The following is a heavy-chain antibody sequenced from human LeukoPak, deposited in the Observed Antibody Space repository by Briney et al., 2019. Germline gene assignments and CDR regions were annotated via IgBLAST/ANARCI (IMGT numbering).Heavy chain of an antibody. CDR2: ISDSLTTI. Sequence: PGGSLRLSCAASGFTFSDYYMTWIRQVPGKGLEWLVYISDSLTTIYSVDSVKGRFIISRDNTKNFLYLQMNSLRDDDTAVYYCARDPGGSTPGVPHRYFDLWGRGTLVTVSS. CDR3: ARDPGGSTPGVPHRYFDL. D-gene: IGHD1-26*01. CDR1: GFTFSDYY. V-gene: IGHV3-11*04. J-gene: IGHJ2*01.